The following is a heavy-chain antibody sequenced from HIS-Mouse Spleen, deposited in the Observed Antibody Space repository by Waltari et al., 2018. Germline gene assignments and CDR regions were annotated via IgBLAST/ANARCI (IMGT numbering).Heavy chain of an antibody. CDR1: GGSFSGYY. CDR2: INHSGST. D-gene: IGHD6-13*01. CDR3: ARVRAAAGSWGFDY. V-gene: IGHV4-34*01. J-gene: IGHJ4*02. Sequence: QVQLQQWGAGLLKPSETLSLTCAVYGGSFSGYYWSWIRQPPGKGLEWIGEINHSGSTNSNPSLKSRVTISVDTSKNQFSLKLSSVTAAETAVYYCARVRAAAGSWGFDYWGQGTLVTVSS.